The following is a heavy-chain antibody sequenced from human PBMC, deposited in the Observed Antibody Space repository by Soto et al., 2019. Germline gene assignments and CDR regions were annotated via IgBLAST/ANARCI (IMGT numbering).Heavy chain of an antibody. D-gene: IGHD4-17*01. J-gene: IGHJ5*02. V-gene: IGHV4-4*07. CDR2: VYATGTT. Sequence: NPSETLSLTCSVSGGSISKFYWSWIRKTAGKGLEWMGRVYATGTTDYSPSLRSRVAMSVDISKKTFSLRLTSVTAADTGVYYCVRDGSKTLRDWFDPWGQGKLVTVSS. CDR3: VRDGSKTLRDWFDP. CDR1: GGSISKFY.